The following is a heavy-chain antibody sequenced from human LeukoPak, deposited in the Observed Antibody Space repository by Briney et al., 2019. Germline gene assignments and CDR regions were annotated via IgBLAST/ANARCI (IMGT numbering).Heavy chain of an antibody. V-gene: IGHV1-2*02. Sequence: ASVKVSCKASGYTLTDNHLYWVRQAPGQGLEWMGWIDPNSGVTHFAQNFQGRLTMTTDTSISTAYMELSRLTSDDTTVYYCARDLDTYNWFDPWGQGTLVTVSS. CDR1: GYTLTDNH. CDR3: ARDLDTYNWFDP. CDR2: IDPNSGVT. D-gene: IGHD5-18*01. J-gene: IGHJ5*02.